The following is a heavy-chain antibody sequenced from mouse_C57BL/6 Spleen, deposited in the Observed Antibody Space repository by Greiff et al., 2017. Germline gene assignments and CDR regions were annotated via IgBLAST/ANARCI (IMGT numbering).Heavy chain of an antibody. J-gene: IGHJ2*01. CDR1: GYSITSGYY. CDR3: SRGCYYDYLYYY. V-gene: IGHV3-6*01. Sequence: EVQLQESGPGLVKPSQSLSLTCSVSGYSITSGYYWNWIRPFPGTQLKWMGIISYDGRNNYNPSLKNRISITRDTSKNQFFLKLHSVTTEDTATYYCSRGCYYDYLYYYWGQGPTLTVSS. D-gene: IGHD2-4*01. CDR2: ISYDGRN.